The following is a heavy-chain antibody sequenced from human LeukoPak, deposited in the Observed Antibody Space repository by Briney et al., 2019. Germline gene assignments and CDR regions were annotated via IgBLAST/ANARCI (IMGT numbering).Heavy chain of an antibody. CDR2: INHSGST. J-gene: IGHJ5*02. CDR1: GGSFSGYY. CDR3: ARAYFSSWYMNWFDP. D-gene: IGHD6-13*01. V-gene: IGHV4-34*01. Sequence: SETLSLTCAVYGGSFSGYYWSWIRQPPGKGLEWIGGINHSGSTNYNPSLKSRVTISVDTSKNQFSLKLSSVTAVDTAVYYCARAYFSSWYMNWFDPWGQGTLVTVSS.